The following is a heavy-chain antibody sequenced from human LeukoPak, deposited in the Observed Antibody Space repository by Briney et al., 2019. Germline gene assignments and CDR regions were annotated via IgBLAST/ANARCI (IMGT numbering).Heavy chain of an antibody. J-gene: IGHJ6*02. Sequence: GASVKVSCKASGYTFTSYGISWVRQAPGQGLEWMGWISAYNGNTNYAQKLQGRVTMTTDTSTSTAYMELRSLRSDDTAVYYCARNEVVTGTISFYYGMDVWGQGTTVTVSS. CDR1: GYTFTSYG. V-gene: IGHV1-18*01. CDR3: ARNEVVTGTISFYYGMDV. D-gene: IGHD1-20*01. CDR2: ISAYNGNT.